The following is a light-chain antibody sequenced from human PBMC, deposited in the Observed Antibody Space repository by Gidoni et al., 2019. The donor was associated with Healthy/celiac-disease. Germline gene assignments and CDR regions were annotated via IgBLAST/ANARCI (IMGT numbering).Light chain of an antibody. J-gene: IGKJ4*01. Sequence: DIQMTQSPSSLSASVGDRVTITCRASQSISSYLNWYQQKPGKAPKLLIYAASSLQSGVPSRFSGSVSGTDFTLTISSLQPEDFATYYCQQSYSTPLTFXGXTKVEIK. CDR2: AAS. CDR1: QSISSY. CDR3: QQSYSTPLT. V-gene: IGKV1-39*01.